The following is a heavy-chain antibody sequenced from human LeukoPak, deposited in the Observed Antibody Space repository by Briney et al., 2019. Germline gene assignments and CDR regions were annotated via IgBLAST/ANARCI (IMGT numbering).Heavy chain of an antibody. J-gene: IGHJ6*02. D-gene: IGHD6-6*01. CDR3: ARDLEYSNQGGLYGMDV. CDR1: GASISSYY. CDR2: IYYSGST. Sequence: SETLSLTCTVSGASISSYYWSWIRQPPGKGLEWIGFIYYSGSTNYNPSLKSRVTISVDTSKNQFSLKLSSVTAADTAVYYCARDLEYSNQGGLYGMDVWGQGTTVTVSS. V-gene: IGHV4-59*01.